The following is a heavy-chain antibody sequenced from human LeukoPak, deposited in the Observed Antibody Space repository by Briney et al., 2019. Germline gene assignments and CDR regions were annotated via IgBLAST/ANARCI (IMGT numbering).Heavy chain of an antibody. CDR1: GYSFTGYY. CDR2: INPDGDVS. D-gene: IGHD2-8*01. V-gene: IGHV1-2*02. CDR3: VRGPNHYYYMDF. Sequence: ASVKVSCKASGYSFTGYYINWVRQAPGQGLEWMGWINPDGDVSKSAQKFQGRVTMTSDKSINTVYMELSGLTSDDTAIYYCVRGPNHYYYMDFWGKGTTVSVSS. J-gene: IGHJ6*03.